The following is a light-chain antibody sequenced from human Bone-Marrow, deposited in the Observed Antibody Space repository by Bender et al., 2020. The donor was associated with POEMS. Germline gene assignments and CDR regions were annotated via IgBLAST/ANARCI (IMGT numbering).Light chain of an antibody. V-gene: IGLV1-44*01. Sequence: QSVLTQPPSVSGAPGQRVTISCTGSSSNIGAGYAVHWYQQFPGTAPKIVIHTNDQRPSGVPDRFSGSKSGTSASLAISGLRSEDEADYYCVAWDDTLNGWVFGGGTKLTVL. CDR1: SSNIGAGYA. CDR2: TND. CDR3: VAWDDTLNGWV. J-gene: IGLJ2*01.